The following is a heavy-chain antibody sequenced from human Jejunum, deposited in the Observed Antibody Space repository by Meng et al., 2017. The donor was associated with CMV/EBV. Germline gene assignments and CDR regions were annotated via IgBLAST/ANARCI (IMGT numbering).Heavy chain of an antibody. D-gene: IGHD2-2*02. J-gene: IGHJ4*02. V-gene: IGHV3-74*01. CDR3: ARAHCSSTSCYKNFDY. Sequence: TFRHYWIHLVRHAPGKGLVWVSRINGDGSSTNYADSVKGRFTISRDNAKNTLYLQMNSLRADDTAVYYCARAHCSSTSCYKNFDYWGQGTLVTVSS. CDR1: TFRHYW. CDR2: INGDGSST.